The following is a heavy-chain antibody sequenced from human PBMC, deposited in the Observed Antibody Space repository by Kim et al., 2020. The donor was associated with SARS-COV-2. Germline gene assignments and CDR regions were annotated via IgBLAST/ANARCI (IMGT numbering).Heavy chain of an antibody. J-gene: IGHJ4*02. CDR1: GGSISSGGYY. V-gene: IGHV4-31*03. CDR3: ASGLYSGYDWEY. Sequence: SETLSLTCTVSGGSISSGGYYWSWIRQHPGKGLEWIGYIYYSGSTYYNPSLKSRVTISVDTSKNQFSLKLSSVTAADTAVYYCASGLYSGYDWEYWGQGTLVTVSS. CDR2: IYYSGST. D-gene: IGHD5-12*01.